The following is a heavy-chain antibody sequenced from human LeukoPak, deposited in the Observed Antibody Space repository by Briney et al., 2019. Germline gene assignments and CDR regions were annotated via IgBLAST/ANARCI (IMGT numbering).Heavy chain of an antibody. CDR1: GFTFSSYS. D-gene: IGHD3-9*01. J-gene: IGHJ4*02. CDR3: ASAYDILTAYFGY. V-gene: IGHV3-21*01. CDR2: ISSSSSYI. Sequence: GGSLRLSCAASGFTFSSYSMNWVRQAPGKGLEWVSSISSSSSYIYYADSVKGRFTISRDNAKNSLYLQMNSLRAEDTAVYYCASAYDILTAYFGYWGQGTLVTVSS.